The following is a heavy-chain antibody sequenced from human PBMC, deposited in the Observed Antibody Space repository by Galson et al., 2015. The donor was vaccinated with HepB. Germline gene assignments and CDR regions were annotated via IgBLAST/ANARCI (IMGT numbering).Heavy chain of an antibody. CDR2: IDWDDDK. CDR3: ARMRCSGGSCYPGDWYFDL. CDR1: GFSLSTSGMC. Sequence: PALVKPTQTLTLTCTFSGFSLSTSGMCVSWIRQPPGKALEWLARIDWDDDKYYSTSLKTRLTISKDTSKNQVVLTMTNMDPVDTATYYCARMRCSGGSCYPGDWYFDLWGRGTLVTVSS. J-gene: IGHJ2*01. D-gene: IGHD2-15*01. V-gene: IGHV2-70*11.